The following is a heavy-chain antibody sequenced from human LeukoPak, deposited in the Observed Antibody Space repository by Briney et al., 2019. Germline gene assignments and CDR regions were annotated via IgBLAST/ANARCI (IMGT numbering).Heavy chain of an antibody. CDR2: IREDGSQI. Sequence: PGGSLRLSCAASGFTFTNYWMTWVPQAPGKGLEGVANIREDGSQIYYVDSVKGRFTISRDNAKNSLYLQMNSLRAEDTAVYYCARSSSGQGGRFFDYWGQGTLVTVSA. CDR3: ARSSSGQGGRFFDY. CDR1: GFTFTNYW. V-gene: IGHV3-7*01. D-gene: IGHD6-19*01. J-gene: IGHJ4*02.